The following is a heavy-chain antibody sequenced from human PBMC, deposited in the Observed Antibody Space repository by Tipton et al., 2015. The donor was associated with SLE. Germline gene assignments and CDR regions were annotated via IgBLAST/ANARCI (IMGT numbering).Heavy chain of an antibody. CDR1: GGSISSYY. CDR3: ARVGQKGATLGNWFDP. Sequence: TLSLTSTVSGGSISSYYWSWIRQPAGKGLEWIGRIYTSGSTNYNPSLKSRVTMSVDTSKNQFSLKLSSVTAADTAVYYCARVGQKGATLGNWFDPWGQGTLVTVSS. D-gene: IGHD1-26*01. CDR2: IYTSGST. V-gene: IGHV4-4*07. J-gene: IGHJ5*02.